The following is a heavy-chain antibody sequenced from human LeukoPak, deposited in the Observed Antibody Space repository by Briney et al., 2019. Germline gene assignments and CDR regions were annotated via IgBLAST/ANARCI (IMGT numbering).Heavy chain of an antibody. Sequence: SETLSLTCTVSGGSISSSSHYWGWIRQPPGKGLEWIGSIYYSGSTYYNPSLKSRVTISADTSKNQFSLRLSSVTAADTAVYYCARPIVGATIGFDYWGQGTLVTASS. CDR1: GGSISSSSHY. D-gene: IGHD1-26*01. CDR3: ARPIVGATIGFDY. J-gene: IGHJ4*02. CDR2: IYYSGST. V-gene: IGHV4-39*01.